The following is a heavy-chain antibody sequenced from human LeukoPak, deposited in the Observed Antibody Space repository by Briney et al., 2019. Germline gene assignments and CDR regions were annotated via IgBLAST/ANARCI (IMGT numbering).Heavy chain of an antibody. CDR3: ARGKYYYDSSGYYPFDY. D-gene: IGHD3-22*01. CDR2: MNPNSGNT. CDR1: GYTFTSYD. J-gene: IGHJ4*02. Sequence: ASVKVSCKASGYTFTSYDINWVRQATGQGLEWMGWMNPNSGNTGYAQKFQGRVTMTRNTSISTAYMELSSLRSEGTAVYYCARGKYYYDSSGYYPFDYWGQGTLVTVSS. V-gene: IGHV1-8*02.